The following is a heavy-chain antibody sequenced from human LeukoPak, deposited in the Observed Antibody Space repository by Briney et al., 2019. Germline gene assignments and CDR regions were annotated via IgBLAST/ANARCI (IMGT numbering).Heavy chain of an antibody. V-gene: IGHV1-18*01. CDR1: GYTFTSYG. Sequence: ASVNVSCKASGYTFTSYGISWVRQAPGQGREGMGWISAYNGKTNYAQKLQGRVTITTDTSTHTAYMEMRSLRSDDTAVYYCARDGPGDYYYDSSGYSYMDVWGKGTTVTVSS. J-gene: IGHJ6*03. CDR3: ARDGPGDYYYDSSGYSYMDV. CDR2: ISAYNGKT. D-gene: IGHD3-22*01.